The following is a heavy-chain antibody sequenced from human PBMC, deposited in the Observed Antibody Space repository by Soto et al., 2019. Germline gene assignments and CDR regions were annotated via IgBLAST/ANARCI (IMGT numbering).Heavy chain of an antibody. J-gene: IGHJ5*02. CDR2: ISGSGGST. CDR3: ARVPGP. CDR1: GFIFSRYA. V-gene: IGHV3-23*01. Sequence: GGSLRLSCAASGFIFSRYAMSWVRQAPGKGLEWVSAISGSGGSTYYADSVKGRFTISRDNSKNQFSLKLSSVTAADTAVYYCARVPGPWGQGTLVTVSS.